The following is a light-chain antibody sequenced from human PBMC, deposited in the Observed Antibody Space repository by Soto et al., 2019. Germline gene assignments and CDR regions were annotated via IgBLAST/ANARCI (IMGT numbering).Light chain of an antibody. J-gene: IGKJ1*01. V-gene: IGKV3-20*01. CDR3: RQSATSPRT. CDR2: GAS. Sequence: EIVLTQSPGTLSLSPGERATLSCRASQTVGNNYLDWDQHKPGQAPRLLIYGASSRATVIPDRFSGSGSGTDFTLTISRLEPEDFAVYYCRQSATSPRTFGQGTKVEIK. CDR1: QTVGNNY.